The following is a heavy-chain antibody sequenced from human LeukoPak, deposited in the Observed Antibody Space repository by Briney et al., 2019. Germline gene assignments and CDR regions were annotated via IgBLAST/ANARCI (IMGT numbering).Heavy chain of an antibody. V-gene: IGHV3-23*01. CDR2: ISGSGGST. CDR1: GFTFSSYA. D-gene: IGHD3-16*01. CDR3: ARGGPSEYYFDY. Sequence: GGSLRLSCAASGFTFSSYAMSWVRQAPGKGLEWVSAISGSGGSTYYADSVKGRFTISRDNAKNSLYLQMNSLRAEDTALYHCARGGPSEYYFDYWGQGTLVTVSS. J-gene: IGHJ4*02.